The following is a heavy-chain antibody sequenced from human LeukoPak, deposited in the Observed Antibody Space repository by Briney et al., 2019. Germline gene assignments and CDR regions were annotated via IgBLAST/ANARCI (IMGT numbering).Heavy chain of an antibody. J-gene: IGHJ6*03. Sequence: GGSLRLSCAASGFTFSSYSMNWVRQAPGKGLEWVSSISSSSSYIYYADPVKGRFTISRDNAKNSLYLQMNSLRAEDTAVYYCARVIAARERAWFGELRLYYYSYIDVWGKGTTVTISS. D-gene: IGHD3-10*01. CDR2: ISSSSSYI. CDR1: GFTFSSYS. V-gene: IGHV3-21*01. CDR3: ARVIAARERAWFGELRLYYYSYIDV.